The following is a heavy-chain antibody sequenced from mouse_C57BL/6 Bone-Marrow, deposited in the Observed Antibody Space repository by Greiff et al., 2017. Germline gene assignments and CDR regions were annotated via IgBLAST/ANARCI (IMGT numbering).Heavy chain of an antibody. Sequence: VQLQQPGAELVRPGTSVKLSCKASGYTFTSYWMHWVKQRPGQGLEWIGVIDTSDSYTNYNQKYKGKGTLTVDTSSSTAYLQLSILPSVDTAVYYCAREAGSSTIASWGQGTTLPVSS. V-gene: IGHV1-59*01. J-gene: IGHJ2*01. D-gene: IGHD1-1*01. CDR1: GYTFTSYW. CDR3: AREAGSSTIAS. CDR2: IDTSDSYT.